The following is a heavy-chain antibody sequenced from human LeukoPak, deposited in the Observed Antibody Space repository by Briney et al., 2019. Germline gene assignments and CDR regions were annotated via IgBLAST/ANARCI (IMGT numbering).Heavy chain of an antibody. V-gene: IGHV4-59*01. J-gene: IGHJ4*02. CDR1: GGSISSYY. D-gene: IGHD4-17*01. CDR2: IYYSGST. CDR3: ARGPTRYYFDC. Sequence: PSETLSLTCTVSGGSISSYYWSWIRQPPGKGLEWIGYIYYSGSTNYNPSLKSRVTISADTSKNQFSLGLSSVTAADTAVYYCARGPTRYYFDCWGQGTLVTVSS.